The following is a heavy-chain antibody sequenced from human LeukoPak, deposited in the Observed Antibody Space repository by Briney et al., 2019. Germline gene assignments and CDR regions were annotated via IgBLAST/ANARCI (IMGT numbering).Heavy chain of an antibody. V-gene: IGHV4-61*02. CDR2: IYSSGST. D-gene: IGHD6-13*01. Sequence: PSETLSLTCAVSGDSISSDNYYWSWIRQPAGKGVEWIGRIYSSGSTNYNPSLKSRVTISVDTSKNQFSLNLSSVTAADTAVYYYARWYRRRGWFDPWGQGTLVTVSS. CDR3: ARWYRRRGWFDP. CDR1: GDSISSDNYY. J-gene: IGHJ5*02.